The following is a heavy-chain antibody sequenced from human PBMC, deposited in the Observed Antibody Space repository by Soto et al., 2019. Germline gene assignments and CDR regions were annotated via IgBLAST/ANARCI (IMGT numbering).Heavy chain of an antibody. CDR1: GFPFHDAW. V-gene: IGHV3-15*01. D-gene: IGHD3-10*01. Sequence: EVQVVESGGGLVKPGGSLRLSCAASGFPFHDAWMTWVRQAPGKGLEWVGRIISKTDGGTTDYAAPVKGRFTISRDDSKSTLYLQMHSLNSDDTAVYYCTTDYFYGEGNGDYRGPGTLVTVSS. J-gene: IGHJ4*02. CDR3: TTDYFYGEGNGDY. CDR2: IISKTDGGTT.